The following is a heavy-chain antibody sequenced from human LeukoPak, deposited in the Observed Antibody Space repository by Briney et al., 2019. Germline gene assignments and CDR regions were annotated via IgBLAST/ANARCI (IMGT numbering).Heavy chain of an antibody. V-gene: IGHV4-34*01. Sequence: SETLSLTCAVYGGSFSGYYWSWIRQPPGKGLEWMGEINHSGSTNYNPSLKSRVTISVDTSKNQFSLKLSSVTAADTAVYYCARRRRDDYVWGSYPPTTFDYWGQGTLVTVSS. CDR1: GGSFSGYY. CDR2: INHSGST. D-gene: IGHD3-16*01. CDR3: ARRRRDDYVWGSYPPTTFDY. J-gene: IGHJ4*02.